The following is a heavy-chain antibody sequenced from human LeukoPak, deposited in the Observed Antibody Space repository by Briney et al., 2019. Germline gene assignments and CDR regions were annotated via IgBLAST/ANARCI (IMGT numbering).Heavy chain of an antibody. CDR2: ISSGGST. D-gene: IGHD6-13*01. V-gene: IGHV3-23*01. CDR1: GFTFSSYA. J-gene: IGHJ4*02. Sequence: GGSLRLSCAASGFTFSSYAMSWVRQAPGKGLECVSAISSGGSTYYADSVKGRFTISRDNSKNTLSLQMNSLRGEDTAVYYCAKRSSSWYFGYWGQGTLVTVSS. CDR3: AKRSSSWYFGY.